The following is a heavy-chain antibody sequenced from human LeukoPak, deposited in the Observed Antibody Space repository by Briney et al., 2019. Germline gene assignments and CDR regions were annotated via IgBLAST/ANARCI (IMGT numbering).Heavy chain of an antibody. V-gene: IGHV3-72*01. D-gene: IGHD2-21*02. CDR3: AREGNCGGDCYSDY. CDR1: GFTFSDHY. CDR2: TRNKANSYTT. J-gene: IGHJ4*02. Sequence: PGGSLRLSCAASGFTFSDHYMDWVRQAPGKGLEWVGRTRNKANSYTTEYAASVKGRFTISRDDSKNSLYLQMNSLKTEDTAVYYCAREGNCGGDCYSDYWGQGTLVTVSS.